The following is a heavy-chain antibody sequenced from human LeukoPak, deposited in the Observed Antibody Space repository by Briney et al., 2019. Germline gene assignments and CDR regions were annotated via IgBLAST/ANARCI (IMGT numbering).Heavy chain of an antibody. V-gene: IGHV3-66*01. CDR2: IYSGGYT. Sequence: GGSLRLSCAASGFTVTTNYMTWVRQAPGKGLEWVSIIYSGGYTDYADSVKGRFTISRDNSKNTLDLQMNSLRAEDTAVYYCARDFGGWFDPWGQGTLVTVSS. J-gene: IGHJ5*02. CDR1: GFTVTTNY. D-gene: IGHD4-23*01. CDR3: ARDFGGWFDP.